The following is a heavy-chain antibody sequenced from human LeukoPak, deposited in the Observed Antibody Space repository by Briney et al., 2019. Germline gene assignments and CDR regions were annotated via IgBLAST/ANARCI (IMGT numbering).Heavy chain of an antibody. CDR2: ISSSGSTI. CDR1: GFTFSSYE. D-gene: IGHD5-12*01. Sequence: GGSLRLSCAASGFTFSSYEMNWVRQAPGKGLEWVSYISSSGSTIYCADSVKGRFTISRDNAKNSLYLQMNSLRAEDTAVYYCARAPKWLRPLDYWGQGTLVTVSS. J-gene: IGHJ4*02. CDR3: ARAPKWLRPLDY. V-gene: IGHV3-48*03.